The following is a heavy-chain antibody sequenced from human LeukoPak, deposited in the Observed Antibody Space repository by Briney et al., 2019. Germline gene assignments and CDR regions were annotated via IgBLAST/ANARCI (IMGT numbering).Heavy chain of an antibody. D-gene: IGHD6-13*01. CDR1: GGTFSSYA. CDR3: ARASGRSSSSRCDY. CDR2: IIPIFGTA. Sequence: GASVKVSCKASGGTFSSYAISWVRQAPGQGLEWMGGIIPIFGTANYAQKFQGRVTITADESTSTAYMELSSLRSEDTGVDYCARASGRSSSSRCDYWGQGTLVTVSS. J-gene: IGHJ4*02. V-gene: IGHV1-69*13.